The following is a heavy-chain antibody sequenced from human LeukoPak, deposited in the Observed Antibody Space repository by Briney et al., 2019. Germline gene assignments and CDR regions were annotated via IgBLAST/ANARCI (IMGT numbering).Heavy chain of an antibody. CDR3: ARYQLPMRYFDY. CDR1: GFTFSDHY. J-gene: IGHJ4*01. D-gene: IGHD2-2*01. V-gene: IGHV3-72*01. Sequence: PGGSLRLSCAASGFTFSDHYMDWIRQAPGKGLEWVARIRNKANSYTTEYAASVEGRFTISRDDSKNSLYLQMNSLKTEDTAVYYCARYQLPMRYFDYWGQGALVTVSS. CDR2: IRNKANSYTT.